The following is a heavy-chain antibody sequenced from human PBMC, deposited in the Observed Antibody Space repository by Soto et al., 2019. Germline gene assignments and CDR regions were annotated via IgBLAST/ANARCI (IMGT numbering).Heavy chain of an antibody. V-gene: IGHV3-43*01. D-gene: IGHD1-26*01. CDR1: GFTFDDYT. CDR2: ISWDGGST. Sequence: GGSLRLSCAASGFTFDDYTMHWVRQAPGKGLEWVSLISWDGGSTYYAGSVKGRFTISRDNSKNSLYLQMNSLRTEDTALYYCAKDIGGGSYFDAFDIWGQGTMVTVSS. CDR3: AKDIGGGSYFDAFDI. J-gene: IGHJ3*02.